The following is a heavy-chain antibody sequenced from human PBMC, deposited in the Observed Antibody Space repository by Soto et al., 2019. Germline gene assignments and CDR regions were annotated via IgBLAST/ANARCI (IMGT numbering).Heavy chain of an antibody. J-gene: IGHJ6*02. V-gene: IGHV4-34*01. CDR2: INHSGST. D-gene: IGHD6-13*01. Sequence: PSETLSLTCAVYGGSFSGYYWSWIRQPPEKGLEWIGEINHSGSTNYNPSLKSRVTISVDTSKNQFSLKLSSVTAADTAVYYCARTYSSSWYDWYYYYGMDVWGQGTTVTVSS. CDR1: GGSFSGYY. CDR3: ARTYSSSWYDWYYYYGMDV.